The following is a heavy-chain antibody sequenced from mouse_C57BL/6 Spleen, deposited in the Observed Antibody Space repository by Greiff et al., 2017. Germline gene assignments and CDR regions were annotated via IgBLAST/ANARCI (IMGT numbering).Heavy chain of an antibody. CDR3: AIDPIYYVWYIDV. D-gene: IGHD2-1*01. CDR1: GYTFTDYY. CDR2: ITPNNGGT. Sequence: VQLQQSGPEPVKPGASVKISCKASGYTFTDYYMNWVKQNHGKSLEWIGDITPNNGGTSYNQKFKGKATLTVDKSSSTANMALRSLTSVDSAVYYCAIDPIYYVWYIDVWSTGTAVTVSS. J-gene: IGHJ1*03. V-gene: IGHV1-26*01.